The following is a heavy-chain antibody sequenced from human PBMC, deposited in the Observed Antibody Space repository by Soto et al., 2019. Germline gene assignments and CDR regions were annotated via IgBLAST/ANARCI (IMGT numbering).Heavy chain of an antibody. CDR3: ARASSFRGDFDF. V-gene: IGHV4-4*02. CDR1: GGSIRSSSW. CDR2: IYHAGSP. J-gene: IGHJ3*01. Sequence: SETLSLTCAVSGGSIRSSSWWTWLRQSPGKGLEWIGEIYHAGSPNYNPSFQSRVTISADISKNFFSLRLTSVTAADTAIYYCARASSFRGDFDFWGHGTAVTVSS. D-gene: IGHD3-10*01.